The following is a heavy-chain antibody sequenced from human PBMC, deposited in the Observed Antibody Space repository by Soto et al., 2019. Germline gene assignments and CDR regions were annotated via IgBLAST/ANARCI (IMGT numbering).Heavy chain of an antibody. Sequence: GESLKISGKAFGYSFATYWIAWVPQMPGKGLEWMGMIYPGDSDTRYSPSFQGQVTFSADKSISTAYLQWTSLKASDTAMYFCTRQIAAAGQDYWGQGTLVTVSS. V-gene: IGHV5-51*01. J-gene: IGHJ4*02. D-gene: IGHD6-13*01. CDR2: IYPGDSDT. CDR1: GYSFATYW. CDR3: TRQIAAAGQDY.